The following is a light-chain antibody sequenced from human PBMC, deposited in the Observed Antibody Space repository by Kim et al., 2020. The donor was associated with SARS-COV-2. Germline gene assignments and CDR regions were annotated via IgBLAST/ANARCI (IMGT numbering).Light chain of an antibody. V-gene: IGLV1-44*01. CDR2: NSD. J-gene: IGLJ1*01. CDR1: TSNIGSHS. CDR3: AAWDDSLNGYV. Sequence: QSVLTQPPSVSGTPGQTVIISSSGSTSNIGSHSVTWYQQLPGTAPKLLIYNSDRRPSGVPDRFTGPKSGTSASLAISGLQSRDEADYYCAAWDDSLNGYVFGTGTKVTVL.